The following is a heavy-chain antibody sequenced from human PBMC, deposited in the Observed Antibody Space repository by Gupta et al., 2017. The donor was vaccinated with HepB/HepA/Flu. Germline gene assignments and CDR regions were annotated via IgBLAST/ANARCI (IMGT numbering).Heavy chain of an antibody. Sequence: QVQLQESGPGLVKPSETLSLTCTVSGGSISSYYWSWIRQPPGKGLEWIGYIYYSGSTNYTPSLKSRVTISVDTSKNQFSLKLSSVTAADTAVYYCARAEARSSSWYGGYYYYYYGMDVWGQGTTVTVSS. V-gene: IGHV4-59*01. CDR1: GGSISSYY. CDR3: ARAEARSSSWYGGYYYYYYGMDV. D-gene: IGHD6-13*01. J-gene: IGHJ6*02. CDR2: IYYSGST.